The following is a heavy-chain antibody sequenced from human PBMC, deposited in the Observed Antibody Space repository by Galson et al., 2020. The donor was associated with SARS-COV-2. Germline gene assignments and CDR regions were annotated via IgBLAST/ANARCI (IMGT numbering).Heavy chain of an antibody. CDR1: GFTFSSYA. CDR2: ISGSGGST. V-gene: IGHV3-23*01. J-gene: IGHJ4*02. CDR3: AKYGGNSVNYWRAGFDY. Sequence: GESLKISCAASGFTFSSYAMSWVRQAPGKGLEWVSAISGSGGSTYYADSVKGRFTISRDNSKNTLYLQMNSLRAEDTAVYYCAKYGGNSVNYWRAGFDYWGQGTLVTVSS. D-gene: IGHD2-21*02.